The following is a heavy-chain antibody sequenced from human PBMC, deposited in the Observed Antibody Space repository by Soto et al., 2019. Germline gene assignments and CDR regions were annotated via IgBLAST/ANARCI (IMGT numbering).Heavy chain of an antibody. CDR1: GGTFSGYS. V-gene: IGHV4-34*01. Sequence: SETLSLTCAVYGGTFSGYSWSWFRQPPGKGLEWIGEINHSGSTNYNPSLKSRVTISVDTSKNQFSLKLSSVTAADTAVYYFARRVLDFWCGYGVRGWFDPWGQGTLVTVSS. D-gene: IGHD3-3*01. CDR3: ARRVLDFWCGYGVRGWFDP. J-gene: IGHJ5*01. CDR2: INHSGST.